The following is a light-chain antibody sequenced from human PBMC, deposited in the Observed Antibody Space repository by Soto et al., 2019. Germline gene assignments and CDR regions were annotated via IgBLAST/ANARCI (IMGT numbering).Light chain of an antibody. CDR1: SSNIGAGYD. CDR3: QCYDNNLSGHVA. Sequence: QSVLTQPPSVSGAPGQTVTISCTGTSSNIGAGYDVHWYQQPPGTAPKLLIYSYNNRPSGVPERFSGSRSGTSASLAITGLQAEDEAEYYCQCYDNNLSGHVAFGGGTKLTVL. V-gene: IGLV1-40*01. J-gene: IGLJ2*01. CDR2: SYN.